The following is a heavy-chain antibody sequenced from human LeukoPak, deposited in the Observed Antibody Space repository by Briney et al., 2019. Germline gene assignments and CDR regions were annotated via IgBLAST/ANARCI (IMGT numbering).Heavy chain of an antibody. CDR1: GFTFSSYT. J-gene: IGHJ4*02. CDR3: ARGIRGPYYYDSMYYFDY. D-gene: IGHD3-22*01. V-gene: IGHV3-21*01. Sequence: PGGSLRLSCAASGFTFSSYTMNWVRQAPGKGLEWVSSITSTSTYIYYADSVKGRFTISRDNAKNSLYLQMNSLRAEDTAVYYCARGIRGPYYYDSMYYFDYWGQGTLVTVSS. CDR2: ITSTSTYI.